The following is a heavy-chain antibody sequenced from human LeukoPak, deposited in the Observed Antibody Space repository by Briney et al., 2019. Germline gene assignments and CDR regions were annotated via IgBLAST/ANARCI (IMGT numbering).Heavy chain of an antibody. J-gene: IGHJ4*02. CDR3: ARDGGEYSSSPGDY. CDR1: GFTFSSYS. CDR2: ISSSSSYI. V-gene: IGHV3-21*01. D-gene: IGHD6-6*01. Sequence: PGGSLRLSCAASGFTFSSYSMNWVRQAPGKGLEWVSSISSSSSYIYYADSVKGRFTISRDNAKNSLYLQMNSLRAEDTAVYYCARDGGEYSSSPGDYWGQGTLVAVSS.